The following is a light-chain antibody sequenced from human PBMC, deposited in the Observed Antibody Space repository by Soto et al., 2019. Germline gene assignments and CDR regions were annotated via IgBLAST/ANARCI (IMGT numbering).Light chain of an antibody. J-gene: IGKJ4*01. CDR3: QQYGSSPPLT. CDR1: QSVSSNY. V-gene: IGKV3-20*01. Sequence: EIVLTPSPGTLSLSPGERATLSCRASQSVSSNYFARYQQKPGQAPRLLISGASSRATGIPDRFSGGGSGTDFTLTISRLEPEDFAVYSCQQYGSSPPLTFGGGTQVEIK. CDR2: GAS.